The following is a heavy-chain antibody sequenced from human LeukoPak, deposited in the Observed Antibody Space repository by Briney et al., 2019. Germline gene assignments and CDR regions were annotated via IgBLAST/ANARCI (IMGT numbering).Heavy chain of an antibody. CDR2: ISYDGSNK. D-gene: IGHD2-2*01. Sequence: PGGSLRLSCAASGFTFSSYGMHWVRQAPGKGLEWVAFISYDGSNKYYADSVKGRFTISRDNSKNTLYLQMNSLRAEDTAVYYCAKDRWGIVVIPSQNWFDPWGQGTLVTVSS. J-gene: IGHJ5*02. V-gene: IGHV3-30*02. CDR3: AKDRWGIVVIPSQNWFDP. CDR1: GFTFSSYG.